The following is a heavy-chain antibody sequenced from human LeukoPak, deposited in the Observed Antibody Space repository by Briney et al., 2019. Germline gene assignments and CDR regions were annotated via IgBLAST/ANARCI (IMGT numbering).Heavy chain of an antibody. V-gene: IGHV1-69*01. CDR1: GGTLRSYS. Sequence: SVKVSCKASGGTLRSYSISRVGQGPGQGGEWMGGGIPLFGTANYAQKFQGRVTITADESTSTAYMELSSLRSEDTAVYYCASPARLLYCGGDCHDAFDIWGQGTMVTVSS. CDR3: ASPARLLYCGGDCHDAFDI. CDR2: GIPLFGTA. D-gene: IGHD2-21*02. J-gene: IGHJ3*02.